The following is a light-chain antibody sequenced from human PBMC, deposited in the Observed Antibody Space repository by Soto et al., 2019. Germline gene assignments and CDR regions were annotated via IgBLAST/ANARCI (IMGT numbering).Light chain of an antibody. CDR1: SSNIGAGSD. CDR3: QSYDTSVSGSV. CDR2: GNN. J-gene: IGLJ2*01. V-gene: IGLV1-40*01. Sequence: QSVLTQTPSVSGAPGQSGSMSCTGSSSNIGAGSDVHWYQHLPGTPPKDVISGNNNRPSGVPDRFSGSKSGTSASLSITWLQAEDEAEYYCQSYDTSVSGSVFGGGTQLTVL.